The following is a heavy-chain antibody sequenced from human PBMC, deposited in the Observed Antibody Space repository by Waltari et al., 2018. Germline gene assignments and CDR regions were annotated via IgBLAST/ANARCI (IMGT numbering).Heavy chain of an antibody. CDR2: INKDGSEK. V-gene: IGHV3-7*01. D-gene: IGHD6-19*01. J-gene: IGHJ4*02. Sequence: EVQLVESGGGLVQPGGSLRLSCAASGFTFSSYWMSWVGQGPGKGVEWVANINKDGSEKYYVDLGKCVFTTSRDNAKNSLYLQMNSLRAEDTAVYYCASGVAGSNWGQGTLVTVSS. CDR1: GFTFSSYW. CDR3: ASGVAGSN.